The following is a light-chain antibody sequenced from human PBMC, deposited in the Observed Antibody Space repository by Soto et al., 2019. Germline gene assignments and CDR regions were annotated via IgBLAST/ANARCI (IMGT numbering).Light chain of an antibody. CDR2: GAS. CDR3: HQYNSWPPGT. J-gene: IGKJ2*01. CDR1: QSVSNN. V-gene: IGKV3D-15*01. Sequence: EIVMTQSPATLSVSPGERATLSCRASQSVSNNYLAWYQQKPGQAPRLLIYGASNRATGIPDRFSGSGSGTDFTLTISSLQSEDFALYYCHQYNSWPPGTFGQGTKVDIK.